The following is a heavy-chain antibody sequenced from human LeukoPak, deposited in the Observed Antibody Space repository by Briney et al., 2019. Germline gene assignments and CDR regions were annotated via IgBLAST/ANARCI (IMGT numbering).Heavy chain of an antibody. V-gene: IGHV1-69*04. CDR1: GGTFSSYA. CDR2: IIPILGIA. J-gene: IGHJ4*02. CDR3: ARIDPPYTVTTYDSGSY. D-gene: IGHD4-11*01. Sequence: SVKVSCKASGGTFSSYAISWVRQAPGQGLEWMGRIIPILGIANYAQKFQGRVTITADKSTSTAYMELSSLRSEDTAVYYCARIDPPYTVTTYDSGSYWGQGTLVTVSS.